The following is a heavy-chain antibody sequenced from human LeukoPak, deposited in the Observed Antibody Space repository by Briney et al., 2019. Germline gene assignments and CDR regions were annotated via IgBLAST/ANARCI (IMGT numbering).Heavy chain of an antibody. V-gene: IGHV3-48*03. CDR1: GFTFSSYE. J-gene: IGHJ6*04. D-gene: IGHD2-2*01. Sequence: TGGSLRLSCAASGFTFSSYEMNWVRQAPGKGLEWVSYISSSGSTIYYADSVKGRFTISRDNAKNSLYLQMNSLRAEDTAVYYCARAPDISDRSSTSCYVWSGDYYGMDVWGKGTTVTVSS. CDR2: ISSSGSTI. CDR3: ARAPDISDRSSTSCYVWSGDYYGMDV.